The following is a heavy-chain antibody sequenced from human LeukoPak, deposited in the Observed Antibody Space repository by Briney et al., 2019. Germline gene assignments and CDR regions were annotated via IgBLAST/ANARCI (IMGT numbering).Heavy chain of an antibody. Sequence: GGSLRLSCAASGFTFSSYSMNWVRQAPGKGLEWVSYISSSSSTIYYADSVKGRFTISRDNAKNSLYLQMNSLRAEDTAVYYCARDGARELLALDAFDIWGQGTMVTVSS. CDR2: ISSSSSTI. J-gene: IGHJ3*02. CDR1: GFTFSSYS. CDR3: ARDGARELLALDAFDI. D-gene: IGHD1-26*01. V-gene: IGHV3-48*04.